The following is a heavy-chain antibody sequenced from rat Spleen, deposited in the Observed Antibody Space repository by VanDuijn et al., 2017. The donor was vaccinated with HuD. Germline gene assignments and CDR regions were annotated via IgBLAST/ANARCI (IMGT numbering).Heavy chain of an antibody. Sequence: EVQLVESGGGLVQPGRSLRLSCAASGFTFSDVYMAWVRQAPKKGLEWVASISYEGSRNYYGDSVKGRFTISRDNAKSTLYLQMNSLRSEDTATYYCVRPYYYSSYTWFAYWGQGTLVTVSS. CDR3: VRPYYYSSYTWFAY. CDR1: GFTFSDVY. CDR2: ISYEGSRN. V-gene: IGHV5-22*01. J-gene: IGHJ3*01. D-gene: IGHD1-2*01.